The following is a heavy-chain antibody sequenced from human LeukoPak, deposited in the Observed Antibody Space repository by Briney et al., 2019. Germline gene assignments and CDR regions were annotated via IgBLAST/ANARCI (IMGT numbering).Heavy chain of an antibody. J-gene: IGHJ6*03. CDR3: ARRAINHYYGSGSYYPMDV. CDR1: GYTLIELS. V-gene: IGHV1-24*01. D-gene: IGHD3-10*01. CDR2: FDPEDGET. Sequence: GASVKVSCKVSGYTLIELSMHWVRQAPGKGLEWMGGFDPEDGETIYAQKFQGRVTMTEDTSTDTAYMELSSLRTEDTAVYYCARRAINHYYGSGSYYPMDVWGKGTTVTVSS.